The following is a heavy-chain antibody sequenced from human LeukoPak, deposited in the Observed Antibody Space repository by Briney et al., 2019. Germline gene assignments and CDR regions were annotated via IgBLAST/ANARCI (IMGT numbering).Heavy chain of an antibody. CDR2: IYHSGST. V-gene: IGHV4-30-2*01. CDR3: ARGFIDVVVPAAISGYAFDI. CDR1: GGSISSGGYS. J-gene: IGHJ3*02. D-gene: IGHD2-2*01. Sequence: SETLSLTCAVSGGSISSGGYSWSWIRQPPGKGLEWIGYIYHSGSTYYNPSLKSRVTISVDRSKNQFSLKLSSVTAADTAVYYCARGFIDVVVPAAISGYAFDIWGQGTMVTVSS.